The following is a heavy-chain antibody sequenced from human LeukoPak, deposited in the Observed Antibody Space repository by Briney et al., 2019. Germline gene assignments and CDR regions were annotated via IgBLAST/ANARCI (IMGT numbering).Heavy chain of an antibody. CDR1: GFTFSSYS. CDR3: ARDFRDYVAY. J-gene: IGHJ4*02. V-gene: IGHV3-21*01. CDR2: ISSSSGYI. Sequence: PGGSLRLSCAASGFTFSSYSMNWVRQAPGKGLEWVSSISSSSGYIYYADSVKGRFTISRDNAKNSLYLQMNSLRAEDTAVYYCARDFRDYVAYWGQGTLVTVSS.